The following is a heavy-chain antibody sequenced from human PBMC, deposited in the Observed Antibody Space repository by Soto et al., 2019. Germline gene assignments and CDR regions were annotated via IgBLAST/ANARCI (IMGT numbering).Heavy chain of an antibody. V-gene: IGHV3-21*01. D-gene: IGHD5-12*01. CDR2: ISSSSMFI. Sequence: GGSRRLSRAALGFTFPNYNMNWVLQAPRKGLEWVSSISSSSMFIYYADSLKGRFTISRDNAKNSLYLQMNSLRAEDTAVYYCAMSWGSGYVPDYWGQGTRVTVSS. CDR3: AMSWGSGYVPDY. J-gene: IGHJ4*02. CDR1: GFTFPNYN.